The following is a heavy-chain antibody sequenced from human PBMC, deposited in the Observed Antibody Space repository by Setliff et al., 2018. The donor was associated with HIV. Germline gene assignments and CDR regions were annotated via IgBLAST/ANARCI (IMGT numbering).Heavy chain of an antibody. Sequence: PSETLSLTCSVSGASISSYYWSWIRQPPGKGLEWIGYISPTGSTNYNPSLKSRVTISTDTSKNQFSLNVRSVTAADTAVYFCAKSSPSIGYISDHWGQGTLVT. J-gene: IGHJ4*02. CDR1: GASISSYY. CDR2: ISPTGST. CDR3: AKSSPSIGYISDH. V-gene: IGHV4-59*03. D-gene: IGHD5-12*01.